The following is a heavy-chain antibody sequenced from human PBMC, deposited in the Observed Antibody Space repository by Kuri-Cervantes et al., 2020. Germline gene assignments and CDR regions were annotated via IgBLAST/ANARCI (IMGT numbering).Heavy chain of an antibody. Sequence: GESLKIPFAASGFTFSSYSMNGVRQAPGKGLEWVSSISSNNSHIYYADSVKGRFNISRENSKNPLYLQMNGLSAYDTAVYYCASVRVRGTLYSGGYGYWGQGTLVTVSS. CDR1: GFTFSSYS. V-gene: IGHV3-21*04. D-gene: IGHD1-26*01. J-gene: IGHJ4*02. CDR3: ASVRVRGTLYSGGYGY. CDR2: ISSNNSHI.